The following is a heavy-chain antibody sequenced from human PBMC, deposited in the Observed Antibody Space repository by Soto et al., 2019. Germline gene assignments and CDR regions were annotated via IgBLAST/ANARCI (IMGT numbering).Heavy chain of an antibody. CDR2: IDPSDSYT. V-gene: IGHV5-10-1*01. Sequence: GESLKISCKGSGYSFTSYWISWVRQMPGKGLEWMGRIDPSDSYTNYSPSFQGHVTISADKSISTAYLQWSSLKASDTAMYYCARRGDYDSSGYYDRGDAFDIWGQGTMVTVPS. CDR1: GYSFTSYW. CDR3: ARRGDYDSSGYYDRGDAFDI. J-gene: IGHJ3*02. D-gene: IGHD3-22*01.